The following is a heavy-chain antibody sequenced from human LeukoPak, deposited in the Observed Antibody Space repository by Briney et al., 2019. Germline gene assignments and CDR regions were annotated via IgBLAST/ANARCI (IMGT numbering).Heavy chain of an antibody. CDR3: ARISSGWSEAYYYYYMDV. CDR1: GYTFTSYG. Sequence: VASVKVSCKASGYTFTSYGISWVRQAPGQGLEWMGWMNPNSGNTGYAQKFQGRVTITRNTSISTAYMELSSLRSEDTAVYYCARISSGWSEAYYYYYMDVWGKGTTVTVSS. CDR2: MNPNSGNT. D-gene: IGHD6-19*01. V-gene: IGHV1-8*03. J-gene: IGHJ6*03.